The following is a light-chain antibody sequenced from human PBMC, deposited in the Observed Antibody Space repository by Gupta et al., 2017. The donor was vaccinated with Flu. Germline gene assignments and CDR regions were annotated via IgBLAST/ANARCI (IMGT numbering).Light chain of an antibody. CDR1: QNIDNW. CDR2: KAS. CDR3: QQRNNCSWP. V-gene: IGKV1-5*03. Sequence: PSTLSASVGDRVTISCRASQNIDNWLAWYQQKPGKAPKLLIYKASKVEGGVPSRFSGSGSGTEFTLTISSRQPDDFATYYCQQRNNCSWPFGQGTKVEV. J-gene: IGKJ1*01.